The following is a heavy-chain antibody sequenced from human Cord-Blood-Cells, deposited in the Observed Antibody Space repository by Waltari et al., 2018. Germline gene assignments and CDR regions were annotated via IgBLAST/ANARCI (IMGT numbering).Heavy chain of an antibody. CDR3: ANDVGRHYDFWSGYYYYYYGMDV. CDR2: ISYDGSNK. V-gene: IGHV3-30*18. J-gene: IGHJ6*02. Sequence: SCAASGFTFSSYGMHWVRQAPGKGLEWVAVISYDGSNKYYADSVKGRFTISRDNSKNTLYLQMNSLRAEDTAVYYCANDVGRHYDFWSGYYYYYYGMDVWGQGTTVTVSS. CDR1: GFTFSSYG. D-gene: IGHD3-3*01.